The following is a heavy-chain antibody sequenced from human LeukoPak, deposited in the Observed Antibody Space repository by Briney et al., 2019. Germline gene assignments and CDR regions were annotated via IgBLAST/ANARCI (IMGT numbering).Heavy chain of an antibody. CDR1: GYTFTSYY. CDR3: ARALTTVATWLYL. Sequence: ASVKVSCKASGYTFTSYYMHWVRQAPGHGLEWVGVINPSGGATNYAQKFQGRVTMTRDTSTSTVYMELSSLRSEDTAVYYCARALTTVATWLYLWGRGTLVTVSS. D-gene: IGHD4-17*01. CDR2: INPSGGAT. V-gene: IGHV1-46*01. J-gene: IGHJ2*01.